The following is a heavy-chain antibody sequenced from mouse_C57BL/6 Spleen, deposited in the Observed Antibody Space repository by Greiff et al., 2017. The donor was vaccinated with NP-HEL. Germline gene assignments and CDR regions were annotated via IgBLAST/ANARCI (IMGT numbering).Heavy chain of an antibody. CDR2: ILPGSGST. CDR3: AREDYSAWFAY. J-gene: IGHJ3*01. D-gene: IGHD1-1*01. V-gene: IGHV1-9*01. CDR1: GYTFTGYW. Sequence: VTLVESGAELMKPGASVKLSCKATGYTFTGYWIEWVKQRPGHGLEWIGQILPGSGSTYYNEKFKGKATFTADTSSNTAYMQLSSLTAEDSANYYCAREDYSAWFAYWGQGTLVTVSA.